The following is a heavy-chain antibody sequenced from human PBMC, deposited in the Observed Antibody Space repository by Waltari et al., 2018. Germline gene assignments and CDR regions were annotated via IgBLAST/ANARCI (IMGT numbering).Heavy chain of an antibody. CDR2: IYYSGST. J-gene: IGHJ4*02. Sequence: QVQLQESGPGLVKPSPTLSLTCTVSGGSISSGGYYWSWIRQHPVKGLEWIGYIYYSGSTYYNPSLRSLVNISVDTAKNQFSLKLSSVTAADTAVYYCARVVAEDYGDYNFGYWGQGTLVTVSS. CDR1: GGSISSGGYY. V-gene: IGHV4-31*01. D-gene: IGHD4-17*01. CDR3: ARVVAEDYGDYNFGY.